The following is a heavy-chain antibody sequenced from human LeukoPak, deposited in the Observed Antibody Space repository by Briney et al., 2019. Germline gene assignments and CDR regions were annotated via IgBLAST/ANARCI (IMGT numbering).Heavy chain of an antibody. CDR2: INHSGST. J-gene: IGHJ4*02. CDR1: GGSFSGYY. V-gene: IGHV4-34*01. CDR3: ARIPIVVVPGFFDY. D-gene: IGHD3-22*01. Sequence: SETLSLTCAVYGGSFSGYYWSWIRQPPGKGLEWIGEINHSGSTNYNPSLKSRVTISVDTSKKQFSLKLSSVTAADTAVYYCARIPIVVVPGFFDYWGQGTLVTVSS.